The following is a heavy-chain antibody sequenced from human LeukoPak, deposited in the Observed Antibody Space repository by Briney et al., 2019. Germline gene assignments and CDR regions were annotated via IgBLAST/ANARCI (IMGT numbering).Heavy chain of an antibody. V-gene: IGHV1-2*02. CDR2: INPNSGGT. Sequence: ASAKVSCKASGYTFTGYYMHWVRQAPGQGLEWMGWINPNSGGTNYAQKFQGRVTMTRDTSISTAYMELSRLRSDDTAVYYCARVLGGSPNWFDPWGQGTLVTVSS. CDR1: GYTFTGYY. CDR3: ARVLGGSPNWFDP. D-gene: IGHD1-26*01. J-gene: IGHJ5*02.